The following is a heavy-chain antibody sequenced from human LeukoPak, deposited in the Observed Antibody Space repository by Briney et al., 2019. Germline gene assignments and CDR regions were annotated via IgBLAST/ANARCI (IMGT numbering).Heavy chain of an antibody. Sequence: SETLSLTCAVSGYSISSGCYWGWIRQPPGKGLEWIGRIYHGGSTYYNPSLNSRVTISVDTSKNQFSLKLSSVTAADTAVYYCARETGVWYFDLWGRGTLVTVSS. V-gene: IGHV4-38-2*02. D-gene: IGHD7-27*01. CDR1: GYSISSGCY. J-gene: IGHJ2*01. CDR3: ARETGVWYFDL. CDR2: IYHGGST.